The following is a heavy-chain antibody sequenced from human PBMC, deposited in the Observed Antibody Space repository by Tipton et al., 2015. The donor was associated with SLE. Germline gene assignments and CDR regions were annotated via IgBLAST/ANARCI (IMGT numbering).Heavy chain of an antibody. CDR3: ATPQGLN. V-gene: IGHV3-66*02. J-gene: IGHJ4*02. CDR1: GFTVSSTY. CDR2: IFTGINT. Sequence: AVSGFTVSSTYMSWVRQAPGKGLEWVSVIFTGINTFYADSVKGRFTISTDNSKNILYLQMNRLRPEDTGVYYCATPQGLNWGQGTLVTVSS.